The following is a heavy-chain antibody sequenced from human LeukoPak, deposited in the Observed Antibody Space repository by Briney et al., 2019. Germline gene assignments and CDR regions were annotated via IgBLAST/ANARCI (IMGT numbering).Heavy chain of an antibody. J-gene: IGHJ4*02. CDR2: ISSSGSTI. Sequence: PGGSLRLSCAASGFTFSDYYMSWIRQAPGKGLEWVSYISSSGSTIYYADSVKGRFTIPRDNAKNSLYLQMNSLRAEDTAVYYCARDIWGEQWLPNPDFDYWGQGTLVTVSS. D-gene: IGHD6-19*01. CDR1: GFTFSDYY. V-gene: IGHV3-11*01. CDR3: ARDIWGEQWLPNPDFDY.